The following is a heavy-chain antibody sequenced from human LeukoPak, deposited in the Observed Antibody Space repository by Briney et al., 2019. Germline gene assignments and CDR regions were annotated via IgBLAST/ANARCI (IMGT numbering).Heavy chain of an antibody. CDR2: IYPDDSDT. V-gene: IGHV5-51*01. D-gene: IGHD1-26*01. Sequence: GVSLKISCKASGYSFTTHWIGWVRQMPGKGLEWMGIIYPDDSDTKYSPSFQGQVTISADKSISTAFLQWSSLKASDTAMYYCASATGSYSYFDYWGQGTLVTVSS. CDR1: GYSFTTHW. J-gene: IGHJ4*02. CDR3: ASATGSYSYFDY.